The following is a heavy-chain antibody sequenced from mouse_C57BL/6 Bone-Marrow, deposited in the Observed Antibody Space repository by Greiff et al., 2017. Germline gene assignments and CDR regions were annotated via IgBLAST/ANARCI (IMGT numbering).Heavy chain of an antibody. CDR3: ALLLRYLHWYFDV. Sequence: QVQLQQSGAELARPGASVKMSCKASGYTFTSYTMHWVKQRPGQGLEWIGYINPSSGYTKYNQKFKDKATLTADKSSSTAYMQLSSLTSEDSAVYYCALLLRYLHWYFDVWGTGTTVTVSS. CDR1: GYTFTSYT. J-gene: IGHJ1*03. CDR2: INPSSGYT. V-gene: IGHV1-4*01. D-gene: IGHD1-1*01.